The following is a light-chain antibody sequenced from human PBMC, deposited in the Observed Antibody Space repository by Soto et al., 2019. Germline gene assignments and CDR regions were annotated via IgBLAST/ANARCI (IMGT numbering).Light chain of an antibody. Sequence: QSVLTQPASVSGSPGQSITISCTGTSSDVGGYSYVSWYQQHPGKTPKLMIYEVSNRPSGVSHRFSGSKSGNTASLTISGLQTEDEADYYCSSYTTSTSFILFGGGTKLTVL. CDR1: SSDVGGYSY. V-gene: IGLV2-14*01. CDR3: SSYTTSTSFIL. J-gene: IGLJ2*01. CDR2: EVS.